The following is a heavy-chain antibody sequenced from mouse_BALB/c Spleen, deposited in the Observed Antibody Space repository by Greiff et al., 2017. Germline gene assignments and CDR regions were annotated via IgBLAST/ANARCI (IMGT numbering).Heavy chain of an antibody. CDR2: ISSGGST. Sequence: EVHLVESGGGLVKPGGSLKLSCAASGFTFSSYAMSWVRQTPEKRLEWVASISSGGSTYYPDSVKGRFTISRDNARNILYLQMSSLRSEDTAMYYCARGGEDAMDYWGQGTSVTVSS. CDR1: GFTFSSYA. D-gene: IGHD2-13*01. CDR3: ARGGEDAMDY. J-gene: IGHJ4*01. V-gene: IGHV5-6-5*01.